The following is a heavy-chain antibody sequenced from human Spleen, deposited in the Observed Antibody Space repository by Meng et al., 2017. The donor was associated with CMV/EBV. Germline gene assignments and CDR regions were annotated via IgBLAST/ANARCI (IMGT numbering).Heavy chain of an antibody. CDR2: ITGSGSTT. CDR3: AKEDSGLDY. D-gene: IGHD3-10*01. V-gene: IGHV3-23*01. J-gene: IGHJ4*02. Sequence: LSCAVSGFTFDNYAMSWVRQAPGKGLESVSSITGSGSTTFYADSVKGRFTVSRDNSKNTLFLEMRSLRAEDTAVYYCAKEDSGLDYWGQGTLVTVSS. CDR1: GFTFDNYA.